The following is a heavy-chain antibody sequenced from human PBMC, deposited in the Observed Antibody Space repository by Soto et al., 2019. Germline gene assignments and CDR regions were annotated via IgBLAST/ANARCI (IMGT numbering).Heavy chain of an antibody. CDR1: GYTFTSYY. CDR3: ARPSIAVAGPAGDY. V-gene: IGHV1-46*01. CDR2: INPSGGNT. J-gene: IGHJ4*02. Sequence: ASVKVSCKASGYTFTSYYMHWVRQAPGQGLEWMGIINPSGGNTNYAQKLQGRVTMTTDTSTSTAYMELRSLRSDDTAVYYCARPSIAVAGPAGDYWGQGTLVTVSS. D-gene: IGHD6-19*01.